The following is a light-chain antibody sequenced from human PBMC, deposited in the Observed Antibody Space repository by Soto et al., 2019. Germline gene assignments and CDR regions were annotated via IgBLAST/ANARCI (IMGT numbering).Light chain of an antibody. CDR1: QSISSW. CDR3: QQYNSYSLIT. V-gene: IGKV1-5*03. CDR2: KAS. Sequence: DIQMTQSPSTLSASVGDRVTITCRASQSISSWLAWYQQKPGKAPKLLIYKASSLESAVPSRFSGSGSGTEFTLTISSLQPDDFATYYCQQYNSYSLITFGQGTRLEIK. J-gene: IGKJ5*01.